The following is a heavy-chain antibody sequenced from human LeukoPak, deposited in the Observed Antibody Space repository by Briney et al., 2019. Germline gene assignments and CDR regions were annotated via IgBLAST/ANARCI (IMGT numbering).Heavy chain of an antibody. V-gene: IGHV3-21*01. Sequence: GGSLRLSCAASGFTFSSYSMNWVRQAPGKGLEWVSSISSSSSYLYYADSVKGRFTISRDNAKNSLYLQMNSLRAEDTAVYYCASWPPYYQYHMDVWGKGTTVTVSS. CDR1: GFTFSSYS. CDR2: ISSSSSYL. J-gene: IGHJ6*03. CDR3: ASWPPYYQYHMDV.